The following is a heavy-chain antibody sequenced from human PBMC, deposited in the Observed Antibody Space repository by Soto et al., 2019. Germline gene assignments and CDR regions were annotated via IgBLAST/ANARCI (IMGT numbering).Heavy chain of an antibody. CDR3: AQRLRDYGLAPEGANDFDL. CDR1: GFSLSTTGVG. J-gene: IGHJ5*02. Sequence: QITLKESGPTLVRPTQTLTLTCTFSGFSLSTTGVGVGWIRQPPGKALEWLALIYWEDDKRYSPSLKSRLNISDDTSKNEVMLTMTNTVPVDTATDTCAQRLRDYGLAPEGANDFDLWGQGTMVTVSS. D-gene: IGHD3-10*01. V-gene: IGHV2-5*02. CDR2: IYWEDDK.